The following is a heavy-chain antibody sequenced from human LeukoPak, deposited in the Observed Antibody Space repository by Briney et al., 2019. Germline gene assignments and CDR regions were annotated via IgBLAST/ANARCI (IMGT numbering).Heavy chain of an antibody. J-gene: IGHJ6*03. CDR1: GFTFSSSA. CDR3: AAHRPASAYYYYMDF. Sequence: GASVKVSCKASGFTFSSSAIQWVRQARGQRLEWMGRIVVGTGNIDYAQKFQGRFTMTTDMSSSTAYMELSSLSFDETAVYYCAAHRPASAYYYYMDFWGKGTTVTISS. V-gene: IGHV1-58*02. CDR2: IVVGTGNI. D-gene: IGHD2-15*01.